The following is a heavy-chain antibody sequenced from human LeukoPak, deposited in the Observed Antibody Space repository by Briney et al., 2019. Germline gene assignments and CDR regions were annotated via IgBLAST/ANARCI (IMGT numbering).Heavy chain of an antibody. CDR3: ARDPQYCSGGSCYSFDY. Sequence: GGSLRLSCAASGFTFSTYSMNWVRQAPGKGLEWVSSIISSSSYIYYADSVKGRFTISRDNAKNSLYLQMNSLRAEVTAVYYCARDPQYCSGGSCYSFDYWGQGTLVTVSS. V-gene: IGHV3-21*01. CDR2: IISSSSYI. J-gene: IGHJ4*02. CDR1: GFTFSTYS. D-gene: IGHD2-15*01.